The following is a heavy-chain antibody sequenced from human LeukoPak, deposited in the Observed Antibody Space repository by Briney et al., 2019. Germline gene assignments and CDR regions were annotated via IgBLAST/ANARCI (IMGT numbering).Heavy chain of an antibody. CDR3: AHTQCYYDSGGVDDGFDI. CDR1: GLSLSTSGVG. V-gene: IGHV2-5*01. Sequence: ESGPTLAKPTQTLTLTCTLFGLSLSTSGVGVDWIRKPPGKALGWRALIYWNDEKRYSPSLKSRLTITKDTSKIQVVLAMTNVDPVDTATYYCAHTQCYYDSGGVDDGFDIWGQGTMVTVSS. CDR2: IYWNDEK. D-gene: IGHD3-22*01. J-gene: IGHJ3*02.